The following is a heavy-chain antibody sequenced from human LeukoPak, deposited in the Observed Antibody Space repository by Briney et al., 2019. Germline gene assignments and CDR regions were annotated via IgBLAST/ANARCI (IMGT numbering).Heavy chain of an antibody. CDR2: ISSSGGTT. CDR1: GFTFSSYA. J-gene: IGHJ4*02. V-gene: IGHV3-23*01. CDR3: AKDRNSWPTNFDS. Sequence: GGSLRLSCAASGFTFSSYAVNWVRPAPGKGLEWVSAISSSGGTTYYADSVKGRFSISRDNSKNMLYLQMNSLRAGDTAVYYCAKDRNSWPTNFDSWGQGTLVTVSA. D-gene: IGHD2/OR15-2a*01.